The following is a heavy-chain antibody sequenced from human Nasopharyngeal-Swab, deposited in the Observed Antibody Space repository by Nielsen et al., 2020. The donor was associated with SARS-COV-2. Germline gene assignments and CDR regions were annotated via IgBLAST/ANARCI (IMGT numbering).Heavy chain of an antibody. J-gene: IGHJ6*02. Sequence: SETLSLTCTVSGGSISSSSYYWGWIRQPPGKGLEWIGSIYYSGSTYYNPSLKSRVTISVDTSKNQFSLKLSSVTAADTAVYYCVGSSWYGDYYYYYGMDVWGQGTMVTVSS. V-gene: IGHV4-39*07. CDR3: VGSSWYGDYYYYYGMDV. CDR2: IYYSGST. CDR1: GGSISSSSYY. D-gene: IGHD6-13*01.